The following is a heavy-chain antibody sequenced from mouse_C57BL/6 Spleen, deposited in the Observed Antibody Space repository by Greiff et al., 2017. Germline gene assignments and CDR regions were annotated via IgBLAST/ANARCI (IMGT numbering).Heavy chain of an antibody. CDR2: IYPGSGST. D-gene: IGHD1-1*01. Sequence: QVQLQQPGAELVKPGASVKMSCKASGYTFTSYWITWVKQRPGQGLEWIGDIYPGSGSTNYNEKFKSKATLTVDTSSSTAYMQLSSLTSEDSAVYYCARSPYYYGSRYGWYFDVWGTGTTVTVSS. V-gene: IGHV1-55*01. CDR3: ARSPYYYGSRYGWYFDV. J-gene: IGHJ1*03. CDR1: GYTFTSYW.